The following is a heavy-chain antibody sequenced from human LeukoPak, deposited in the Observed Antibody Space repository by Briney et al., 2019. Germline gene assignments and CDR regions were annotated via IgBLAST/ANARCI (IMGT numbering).Heavy chain of an antibody. V-gene: IGHV3-7*01. J-gene: IGHJ4*02. CDR1: GLTFSSYW. CDR3: ARGPLTVIAAADY. Sequence: YPGGSLRLSCAASGLTFSSYWMSWVRQAPGKGLEWVANIKQDGSEKYYVDSVKGRFTISRDNAKNSLYLQMNSLRAEDTAVYYCARGPLTVIAAADYWGQGTLVTVSS. D-gene: IGHD6-13*01. CDR2: IKQDGSEK.